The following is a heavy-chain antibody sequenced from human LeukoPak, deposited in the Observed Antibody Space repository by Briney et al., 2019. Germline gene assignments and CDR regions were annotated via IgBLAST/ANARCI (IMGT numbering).Heavy chain of an antibody. CDR2: IWYDGGNK. CDR1: GFTFSSYG. J-gene: IGHJ4*02. D-gene: IGHD3-10*01. CDR3: AKVSYYGSGSSHYFDY. V-gene: IGHV3-33*06. Sequence: GGSLRLSCAASGFTFSSYGMHWVRQAPGKGLEWVAVIWYDGGNKYYADSVKGRFTISRDNSKNTLYLQMNSLRAEDTAVYYCAKVSYYGSGSSHYFDYWGQGTLVTVSS.